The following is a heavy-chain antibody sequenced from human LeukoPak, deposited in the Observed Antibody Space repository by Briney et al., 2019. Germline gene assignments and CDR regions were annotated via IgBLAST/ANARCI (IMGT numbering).Heavy chain of an antibody. Sequence: GGSLRLSCAASGFTVSSYAMNWVRQTPGKGLEWVSVISSSGGSTYYSDSVKGRFIISRDNSQNTLHLQMNSLRAEDTAVYYCAKAGIAVPATPEYWGQGTLVTVSS. J-gene: IGHJ4*02. CDR2: ISSSGGST. V-gene: IGHV3-23*01. CDR3: AKAGIAVPATPEY. CDR1: GFTVSSYA. D-gene: IGHD6-19*01.